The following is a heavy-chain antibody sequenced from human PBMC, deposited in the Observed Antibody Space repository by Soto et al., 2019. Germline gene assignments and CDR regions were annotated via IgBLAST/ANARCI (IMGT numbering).Heavy chain of an antibody. CDR1: GGSISGGGYY. V-gene: IGHV4-31*01. CDR2: IYDSGST. J-gene: IGHJ4*02. CDR3: ARGAGYCEYYFEY. D-gene: IGHD5-12*01. Sequence: QVQLQESGPGLVKPSQTLSLTCTVSGGSISGGGYYWSRIRQHPGQGLEGIGYIYDSGSTNYNPYLKRQVTTSVDPSNNQFSMQLSSVTAADTAVYYCARGAGYCEYYFEYWGQVSLVTVSS.